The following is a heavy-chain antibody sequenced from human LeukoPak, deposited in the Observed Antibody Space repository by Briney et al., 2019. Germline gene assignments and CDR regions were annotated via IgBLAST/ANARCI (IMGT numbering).Heavy chain of an antibody. D-gene: IGHD3-22*01. V-gene: IGHV4-34*01. Sequence: KPSETLSLTCAVYGGSFSGYYWSWIRQPPGKGLEWIGEINHSGSTNYNPSLKSRVTISVDTSKNQFSLKLSSVTAADTAVYYCAKYYDPRRGAFDIWGQGTKVTVSS. CDR2: INHSGST. CDR1: GGSFSGYY. CDR3: AKYYDPRRGAFDI. J-gene: IGHJ3*02.